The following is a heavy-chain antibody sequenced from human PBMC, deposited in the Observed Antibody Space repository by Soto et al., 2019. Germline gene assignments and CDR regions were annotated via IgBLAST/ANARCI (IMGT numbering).Heavy chain of an antibody. D-gene: IGHD6-19*01. CDR1: GFTFSSYP. CDR3: ANGAKSSGWS. CDR2: ISGSGGST. J-gene: IGHJ4*02. Sequence: EVQLLESGGGLVQPGGSLRLSCAASGFTFSSYPMSWVRQAPREGLQWVSAISGSGGSTYYADSVKGRFTISRDNSKNTLYLQMNSLRAEDTAVYYCANGAKSSGWSWGQGTLVTVSS. V-gene: IGHV3-23*01.